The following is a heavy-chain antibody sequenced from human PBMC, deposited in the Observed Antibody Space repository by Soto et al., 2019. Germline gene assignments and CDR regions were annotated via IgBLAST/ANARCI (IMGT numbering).Heavy chain of an antibody. CDR3: ARADYYDRSGYLLPCGY. CDR2: MNPNSGNT. J-gene: IGHJ4*02. CDR1: GYTFTSYD. D-gene: IGHD3-22*01. V-gene: IGHV1-8*01. Sequence: QVQLVQSGAEVKKPGASVKVSWKASGYTFTSYDINWVRQATGQGLEWMGWMNPNSGNTGYSQKFQGRVTMTRNTSISTAYMELSSLRSEDTAVYYCARADYYDRSGYLLPCGYWGQGTLVTVSS.